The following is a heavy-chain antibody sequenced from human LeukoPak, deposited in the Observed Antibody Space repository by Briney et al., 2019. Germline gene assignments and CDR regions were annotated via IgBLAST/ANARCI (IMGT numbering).Heavy chain of an antibody. CDR3: ARDLTGTTSGWFDP. D-gene: IGHD1-7*01. CDR1: GYTFTGYY. V-gene: IGHV1-2*02. J-gene: IGHJ5*02. CDR2: INPSSGGT. Sequence: GASVKVSCKASGYTFTGYYMHWVRQAPGQGLEWMGWINPSSGGTNYAQKFQGRVTMTRDTSISTAYMELSRLRSDGTAVYYCARDLTGTTSGWFDPWGQGTLVTVSS.